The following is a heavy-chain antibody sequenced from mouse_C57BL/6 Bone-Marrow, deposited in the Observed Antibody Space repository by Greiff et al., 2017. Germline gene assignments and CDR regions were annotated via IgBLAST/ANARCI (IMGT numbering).Heavy chain of an antibody. CDR1: GFTFSDYG. D-gene: IGHD1-1*01. Sequence: EVKLVASGGGLVKPGGSLKLSCAASGFTFSDYGMHWVRQAPEKGLDWVAYISSGSSTIYYADTVKGRFPISRDNAKNTLFLQMTSLRSEDTAMDYCARRGCSSSYWYFDVWGTGTTVTVSS. CDR3: ARRGCSSSYWYFDV. CDR2: ISSGSSTI. J-gene: IGHJ1*03. V-gene: IGHV5-17*01.